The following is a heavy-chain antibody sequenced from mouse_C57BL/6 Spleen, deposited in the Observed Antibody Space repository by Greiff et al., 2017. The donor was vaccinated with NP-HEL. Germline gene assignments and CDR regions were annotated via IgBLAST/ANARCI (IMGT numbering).Heavy chain of an antibody. Sequence: QVQLQQPGAELVRPGSSVKLSCKASGYTFTSYWMHWVKQRPIQGLEWIGNIDTSDSETHYNQKFKDKATLTVDKSSSTAYMQHSSLTSEDSAVYYCARVYYDRGYFDVWGPGTTVTVSS. CDR2: IDTSDSET. CDR1: GYTFTSYW. J-gene: IGHJ1*01. D-gene: IGHD1-1*01. V-gene: IGHV1-52*01. CDR3: ARVYYDRGYFDV.